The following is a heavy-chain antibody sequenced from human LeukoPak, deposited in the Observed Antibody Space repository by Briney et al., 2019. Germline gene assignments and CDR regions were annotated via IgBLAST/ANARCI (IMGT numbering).Heavy chain of an antibody. Sequence: GGSLRLSCAASGFTFSSYSMNWVRQAPGKGLEWVSSISSSSSYIYYADSVKGRFTISRDNAKNSLYLQMNSLRAEDTAVYYCAKAYRTNWYYDYWGQGTLVTVSS. D-gene: IGHD6-13*01. J-gene: IGHJ4*02. V-gene: IGHV3-21*04. CDR3: AKAYRTNWYYDY. CDR1: GFTFSSYS. CDR2: ISSSSSYI.